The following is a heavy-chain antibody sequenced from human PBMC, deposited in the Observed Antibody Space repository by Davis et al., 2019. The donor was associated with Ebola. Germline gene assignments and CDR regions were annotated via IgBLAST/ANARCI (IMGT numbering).Heavy chain of an antibody. J-gene: IGHJ6*02. CDR1: GYTFTNYD. CDR2: MNPNSGNT. CDR3: ARKNAMDV. Sequence: AASVKVSCKASGYTFTNYDVHWVRQGPGQGLEWIGWMNPNSGNTGYGQKFQGRVTMTRNTSISTAYMELSSLTSEDTAVYYCARKNAMDVWGQGTTVTVSS. V-gene: IGHV1-8*01.